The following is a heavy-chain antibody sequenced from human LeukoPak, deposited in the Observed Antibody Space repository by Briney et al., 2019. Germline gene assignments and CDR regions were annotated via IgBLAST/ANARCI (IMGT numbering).Heavy chain of an antibody. D-gene: IGHD2-2*01. Sequence: SETLSLTCDVSGGSISSGLYSWSWIRQPLGKGLEWIGYIYHTGSTYYNPSLKSRVTISVDASKNQFSLRLSSVTAADTAVYYCARLQYCSGTSCYWFDPWGQGTLVTVSS. CDR2: IYHTGST. CDR1: GGSISSGLYS. CDR3: ARLQYCSGTSCYWFDP. V-gene: IGHV4-30-2*01. J-gene: IGHJ5*02.